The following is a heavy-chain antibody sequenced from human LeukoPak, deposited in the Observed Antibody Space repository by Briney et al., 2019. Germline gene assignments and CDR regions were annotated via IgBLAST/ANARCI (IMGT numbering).Heavy chain of an antibody. CDR3: ARGGGGGYYYHYMDV. CDR1: GYPFTSYG. Sequence: ASVKVSCKASGYPFTSYGISWVRQAPGQGLEWLGWINPHNDNISYAPKVQDRVTLTTDTSASIAYMELRSLRSDDTAVYYCARGGGGGYYYHYMDVWSKGTTVAVSS. J-gene: IGHJ6*03. V-gene: IGHV1-18*01. CDR2: INPHNDNI. D-gene: IGHD3-10*01.